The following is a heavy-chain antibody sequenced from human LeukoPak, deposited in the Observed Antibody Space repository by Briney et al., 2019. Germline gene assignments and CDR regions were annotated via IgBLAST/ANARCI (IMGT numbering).Heavy chain of an antibody. CDR3: ARDSSDSGKLAAAVEYNWFDP. D-gene: IGHD6-13*01. V-gene: IGHV1-69*04. Sequence: SVKVSCKASGGTFSSYAISWVRQAPGQGLEWMGRIIPILGIANYAQKFQGRVTITADKSTSTAYMELSSLRSEDTAVYYCARDSSDSGKLAAAVEYNWFDPWGQGTLVTVSS. CDR1: GGTFSSYA. CDR2: IIPILGIA. J-gene: IGHJ5*02.